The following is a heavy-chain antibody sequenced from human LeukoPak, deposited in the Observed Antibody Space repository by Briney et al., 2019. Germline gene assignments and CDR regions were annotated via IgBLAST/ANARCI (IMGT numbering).Heavy chain of an antibody. CDR3: AKSLFTSATGTGRAFHI. J-gene: IGHJ3*02. D-gene: IGHD1-1*01. CDR2: ISASGDVT. Sequence: GGSLRLSCAASGFTFSSYSMNWVRQAPGRGLEWVSAISASGDVTFHADSVRGRFTISRDNSKSTLFLQMNDLRVEDTAKFYCAKSLFTSATGTGRAFHIWGQGTMVSVSS. CDR1: GFTFSSYS. V-gene: IGHV3-23*01.